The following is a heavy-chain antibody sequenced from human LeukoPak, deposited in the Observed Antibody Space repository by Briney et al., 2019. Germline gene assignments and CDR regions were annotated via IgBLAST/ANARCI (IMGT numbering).Heavy chain of an antibody. V-gene: IGHV3-30-3*01. D-gene: IGHD2-21*01. J-gene: IGHJ3*02. Sequence: PGGSLRLSCAASGFTFSDYAIYWVRLAPGKGLEWVAVISYDGSNKYYADSVKGRFTVSRDNAKNSLYLQMNSLRADDTAVYCCARDVIALRLGAFDIWGQGTMVTVSS. CDR1: GFTFSDYA. CDR2: ISYDGSNK. CDR3: ARDVIALRLGAFDI.